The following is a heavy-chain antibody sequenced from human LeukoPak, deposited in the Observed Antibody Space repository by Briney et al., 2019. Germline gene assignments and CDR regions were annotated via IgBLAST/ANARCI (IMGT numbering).Heavy chain of an antibody. CDR2: TYYRSQWDY. CDR1: GESVSSTGAS. CDR3: VRGNYNFDY. Sequence: QTLSLTCAISGESVSSTGASWNWIRQSPSRGLEWRGRTYYRSQWDYEYALAVKRRIIVAPDTSKNQFSLQLNSVTPEDTAVHYCVRGNYNFDYWGQGSLVTVSS. D-gene: IGHD5-24*01. V-gene: IGHV6-1*01. J-gene: IGHJ4*02.